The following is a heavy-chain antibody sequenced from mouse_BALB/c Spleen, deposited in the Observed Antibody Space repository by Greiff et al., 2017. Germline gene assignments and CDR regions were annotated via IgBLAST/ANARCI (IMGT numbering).Heavy chain of an antibody. Sequence: DVQLQESGGGLVQPGGSLKLSCAASGFTFSSYTMSWVRQTPEKRLEWVAYISNGGGSTYYPDTVKGRFTISRDNAKNTLYLQMSSLKSEDTAMYYCASMITTGYYYAMDYWGQGTSVTVSS. CDR1: GFTFSSYT. CDR2: ISNGGGST. CDR3: ASMITTGYYYAMDY. D-gene: IGHD2-4*01. J-gene: IGHJ4*01. V-gene: IGHV5-12-2*01.